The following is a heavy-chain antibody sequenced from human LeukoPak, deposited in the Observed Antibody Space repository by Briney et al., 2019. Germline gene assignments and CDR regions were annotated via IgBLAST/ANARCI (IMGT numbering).Heavy chain of an antibody. CDR3: ASTARLFQH. V-gene: IGHV4-59*08. CDR2: IFHNGDI. CDR1: GGSISSFY. D-gene: IGHD6-25*01. Sequence: SETLSLTCTVSGGSISSFYWSWIRQSSGKGLECIGYIFHNGDINYNPSLKSRVTITMDTSKNQFSLRLSSVTAADTAVYFCASTARLFQHWGQGALVTVSS. J-gene: IGHJ4*02.